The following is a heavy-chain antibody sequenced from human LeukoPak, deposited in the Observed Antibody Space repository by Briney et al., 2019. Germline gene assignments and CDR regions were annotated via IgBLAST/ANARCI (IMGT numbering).Heavy chain of an antibody. J-gene: IGHJ3*02. CDR1: GYSFTSYW. CDR3: ARVYDCAWGSYRNFDAFDI. Sequence: GESLKISCKGSGYSFTSYWIGWVRQMPGKGLEWMGIIYPGDSDTRYSPSFQGQVTISADKSISTAYLQWSSLKASDTAMYYCARVYDCAWGSYRNFDAFDIWGQGTMVTVSS. CDR2: IYPGDSDT. V-gene: IGHV5-51*01. D-gene: IGHD3-16*02.